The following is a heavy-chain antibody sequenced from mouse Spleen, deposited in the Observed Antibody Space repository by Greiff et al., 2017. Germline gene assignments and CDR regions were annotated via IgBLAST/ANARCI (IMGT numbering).Heavy chain of an antibody. CDR3: ARSLVAPYAMDY. V-gene: IGHV1-76*01. CDR1: GYTFTDYY. Sequence: LVESGAELVRPGASVKLSCKASGYTFTDYYINWVKQRPGQGLEWIARIYPGSGNTYYNEKFKGKATLTAEKSSSTAYMQLSSLTSEDSAVYFCARSLVAPYAMDYWGQGTSVTVSS. CDR2: IYPGSGNT. J-gene: IGHJ4*01. D-gene: IGHD1-3*01.